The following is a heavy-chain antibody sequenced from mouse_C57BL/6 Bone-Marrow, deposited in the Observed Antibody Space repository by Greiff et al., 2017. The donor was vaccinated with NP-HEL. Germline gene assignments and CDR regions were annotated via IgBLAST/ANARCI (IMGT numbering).Heavy chain of an antibody. CDR2: INPNNGGT. V-gene: IGHV1-18*01. CDR1: GYTFTDYN. CDR3: ARRGNYGRVDY. Sequence: VQLKESGPELVKPGASVKIPCKASGYTFTDYNMDWVKQSHGKSLEWIGDINPNNGGTIYNQKFKGKATLTVDKSSSTAYMELRSLTSEDTAVYYCARRGNYGRVDYWGQGTTLTVSS. J-gene: IGHJ2*01. D-gene: IGHD2-1*01.